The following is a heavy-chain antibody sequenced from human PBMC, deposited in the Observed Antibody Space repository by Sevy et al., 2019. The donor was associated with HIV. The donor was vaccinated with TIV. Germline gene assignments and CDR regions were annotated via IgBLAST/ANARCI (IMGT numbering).Heavy chain of an antibody. CDR2: ISPDSGGT. CDR3: ARDRTAVAHDY. Sequence: ASVKVSCKASGYTFTGYYMHWVRQAPGQGLEWMGRISPDSGGTNYAQKFQGRVTMTGDKSISTAYMELSRLRSDDTAVYYCARDRTAVAHDYWGQGTLVTVSS. J-gene: IGHJ4*02. CDR1: GYTFTGYY. D-gene: IGHD2-8*02. V-gene: IGHV1-2*06.